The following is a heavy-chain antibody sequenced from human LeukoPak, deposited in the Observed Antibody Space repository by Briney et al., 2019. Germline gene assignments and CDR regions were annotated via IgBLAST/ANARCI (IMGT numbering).Heavy chain of an antibody. CDR3: ARGVFDP. CDR1: GGSFSGYY. CDR2: INHSGST. J-gene: IGHJ5*02. Sequence: SETLSLTCAAYGGSFSGYYWSWIRQPPGKGLEWIGEINHSGSTNYNPSLKSRVTISVDTSKNQFSLKLSSVTAADTAVYYCARGVFDPWGQGTLVTVSS. V-gene: IGHV4-34*01.